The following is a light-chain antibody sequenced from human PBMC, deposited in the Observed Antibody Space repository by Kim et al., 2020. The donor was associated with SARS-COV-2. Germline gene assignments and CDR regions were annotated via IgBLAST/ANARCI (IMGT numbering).Light chain of an antibody. V-gene: IGLV2-14*03. CDR2: DVS. CDR1: SSDVGLYDY. CDR3: SSYSTTSPFYV. J-gene: IGLJ1*01. Sequence: QSALTQPASVSGSPGQSITISCTGTSSDVGLYDYVSWYQQHPGKAPQVIIYDVSNRPSGVSNRFSGSKSGNTASLTISGLQAEDEADYFCSSYSTTSPFYVFGTGTKGTVL.